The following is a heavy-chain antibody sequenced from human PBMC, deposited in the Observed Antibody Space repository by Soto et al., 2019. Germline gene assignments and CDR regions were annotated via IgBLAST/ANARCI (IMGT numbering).Heavy chain of an antibody. CDR1: GYRSTRYW. V-gene: IGHV5-51*01. D-gene: IGHD6-13*01. CDR3: ARTSAAGKNYYAMDV. CDR2: IYPGDSDT. Sequence: GESLKISYKGSGYRSTRYWIGWVRQMPGKGLEWMGIIYPGDSDTRYSLSFQGQVTILADKSISTAYLQWSSLKASDTAMYYCARTSAAGKNYYAMDVWGQGTTVPVSS. J-gene: IGHJ6*02.